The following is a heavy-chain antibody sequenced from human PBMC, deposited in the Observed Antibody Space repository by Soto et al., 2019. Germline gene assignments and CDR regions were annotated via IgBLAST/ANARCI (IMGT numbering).Heavy chain of an antibody. D-gene: IGHD3-3*01. CDR1: GFTFSDYY. CDR3: ARGGRITIFGVVTPFYYGMDV. Sequence: QVQLVESGGGLVKPGGSLRLSCAASGFTFSDYYMSWIRQAPGKGLEWVSYISSSGSTIYYADSVKGRFTISRDNAKNLLYLQMNSLRAEDTAVYYCARGGRITIFGVVTPFYYGMDVWGQGTTVTVSS. CDR2: ISSSGSTI. V-gene: IGHV3-11*01. J-gene: IGHJ6*02.